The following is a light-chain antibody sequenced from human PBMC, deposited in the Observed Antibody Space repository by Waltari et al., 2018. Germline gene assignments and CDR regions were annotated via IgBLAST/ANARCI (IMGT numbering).Light chain of an antibody. CDR1: SSDVGGYHL. Sequence: QSALTQPASVSGSPGQSITIPCTGTSSDVGGYHLVSWYQQHPGTAPKLIIYGGSKRPSGVSNRFSGSKSGNTASLTISGLQAEDEAAYYCCSYTTSITWVFGGGTKLTVL. J-gene: IGLJ3*02. V-gene: IGLV2-23*01. CDR2: GGS. CDR3: CSYTTSITWV.